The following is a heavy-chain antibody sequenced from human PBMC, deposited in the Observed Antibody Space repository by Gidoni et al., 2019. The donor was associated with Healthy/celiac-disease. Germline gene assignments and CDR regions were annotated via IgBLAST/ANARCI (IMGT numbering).Heavy chain of an antibody. D-gene: IGHD3-3*01. J-gene: IGHJ5*02. CDR2: ISGSGGST. Sequence: EVQLLESGGGLVQPGGSLRLSCAASGFTFSSYAMSWVRQAPGKGLEWVSAISGSGGSTYYADSVKGRFTISRDNSKNTLYLQMNSLRAEDTAVYYCANKGELFLEWLFPEGDNWFDPWGQGTLVTVSS. V-gene: IGHV3-23*01. CDR3: ANKGELFLEWLFPEGDNWFDP. CDR1: GFTFSSYA.